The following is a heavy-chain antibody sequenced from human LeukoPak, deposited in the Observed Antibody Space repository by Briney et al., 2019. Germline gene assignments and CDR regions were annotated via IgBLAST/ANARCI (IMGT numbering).Heavy chain of an antibody. D-gene: IGHD5-24*01. CDR1: GYTLTALS. Sequence: ASVKVSCKVSGYTLTALSIHWVRQAPGKGLEWMGIINPSGGRTTYTQKFQGRVTMTRGTSTSTVYMELSSLRSEDTAVYYCARGGWLQSPPAFDYWGQGTLVPVSS. CDR2: INPSGGRT. CDR3: ARGGWLQSPPAFDY. J-gene: IGHJ4*02. V-gene: IGHV1-46*01.